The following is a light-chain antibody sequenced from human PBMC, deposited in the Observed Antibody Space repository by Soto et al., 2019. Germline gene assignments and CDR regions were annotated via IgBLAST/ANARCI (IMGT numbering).Light chain of an antibody. CDR1: QTLFNY. CDR2: GTS. CDR3: QQSYSTPYT. J-gene: IGKJ2*01. V-gene: IGKV1-39*01. Sequence: DIQMTQSPSSLSASVGDRVTITCRASQTLFNYLNWYQQKPGKAPRLLIYGTSSLQSGVPPRFSGSGSGIEFTLTIGILQPEDFATYYCQQSYSTPYTFGQGTKLEIK.